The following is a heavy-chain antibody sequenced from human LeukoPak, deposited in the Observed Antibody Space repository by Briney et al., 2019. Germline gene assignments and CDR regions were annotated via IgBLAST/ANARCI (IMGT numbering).Heavy chain of an antibody. Sequence: ASVKVSCKASGYTFTGYYMHWVRQAPGQGLEWMGWINPNSGGTNYAQKFQGRVTMTRDTSISTAYMELSRLRSDDTAVYYCAKNIVMVTYWFDPWGQGTLVTVSS. V-gene: IGHV1-2*02. CDR3: AKNIVMVTYWFDP. CDR1: GYTFTGYY. D-gene: IGHD5-18*01. CDR2: INPNSGGT. J-gene: IGHJ5*02.